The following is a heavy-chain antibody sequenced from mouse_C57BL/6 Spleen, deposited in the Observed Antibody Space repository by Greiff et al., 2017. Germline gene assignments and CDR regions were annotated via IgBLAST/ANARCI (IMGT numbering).Heavy chain of an antibody. CDR2: ISYDGSN. J-gene: IGHJ2*01. Sequence: EVKLQQSGPGLVKPSQSLSLTCSVTGYSITSGYYWNWIRQFPGNKLEWMGYISYDGSNNYNPSLKNRISITRDTTKNQFFLKLNSVTTEDTATYYCARGLFDYWGQGTTLTVSS. V-gene: IGHV3-6*01. CDR1: GYSITSGYY. CDR3: ARGLFDY.